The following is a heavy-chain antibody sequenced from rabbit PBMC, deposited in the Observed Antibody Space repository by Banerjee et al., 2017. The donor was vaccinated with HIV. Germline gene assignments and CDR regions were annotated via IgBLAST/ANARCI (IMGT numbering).Heavy chain of an antibody. CDR2: IYAGSNGGN. CDR3: ARDPPGYGAHFDL. V-gene: IGHV1S45*01. CDR1: GFDLSSSYY. D-gene: IGHD3-1*01. Sequence: QEQLEESGGDLVKPGASLTLTCKASGFDLSSSYYMCWVRQAPGKGLEWIACIYAGSNGGNKYASWVNGRFTISKTSSTTVTLQMTSLTAADTATYFCARDPPGYGAHFDLWGPGTLVTVS. J-gene: IGHJ4*01.